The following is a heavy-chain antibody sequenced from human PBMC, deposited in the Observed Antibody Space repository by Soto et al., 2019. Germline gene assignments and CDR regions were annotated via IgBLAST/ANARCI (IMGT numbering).Heavy chain of an antibody. CDR3: ASDPGAATGFDP. CDR1: GYNFIMYG. D-gene: IGHD1-1*01. CDR2: MSTYTGDT. J-gene: IGHJ5*02. V-gene: IGHV1-18*01. Sequence: QVQLVQSGAEVKRPGASVKVSCKASGYNFIMYGISWVRQAPGQGLEWMGWMSTYTGDTNYAQKFQGRVTMTPDTSTSTAYMDLRSLRSDDTALYFCASDPGAATGFDPWGQGTLVTVSS.